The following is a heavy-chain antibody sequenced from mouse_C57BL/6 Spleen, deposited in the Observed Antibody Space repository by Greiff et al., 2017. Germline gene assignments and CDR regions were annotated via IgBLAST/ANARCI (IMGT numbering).Heavy chain of an antibody. V-gene: IGHV1-80*01. CDR3: ARSVDSSGYDY. Sequence: QVQLQQSGAELVKPGASVKISCKASGYAFSSYWMNWVKQRPGKGLEWIGQIYPGDGDTNYNGKFKGKATLTADKSSSTAYMQLSSLTSEDSAVYFCARSVDSSGYDYWGQGTTLTVSS. D-gene: IGHD3-2*02. J-gene: IGHJ2*01. CDR1: GYAFSSYW. CDR2: IYPGDGDT.